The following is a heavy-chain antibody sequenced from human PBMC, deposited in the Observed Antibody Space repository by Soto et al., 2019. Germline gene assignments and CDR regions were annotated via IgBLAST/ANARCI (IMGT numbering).Heavy chain of an antibody. CDR2: IDPSDSQT. CDR1: GYSFAGYW. D-gene: IGHD3-22*01. V-gene: IGHV5-10-1*01. J-gene: IGHJ4*02. Sequence: ESLNISCKGSGYSFAGYWITWVLQKPGKGLVWMGRIDPSDSQTYYSPSFRGHVTISVTKSITTVFLQWSSLRASDTAMYYCARQIYDSDTGPNFQYYFDSWGQGTLVTVSS. CDR3: ARQIYDSDTGPNFQYYFDS.